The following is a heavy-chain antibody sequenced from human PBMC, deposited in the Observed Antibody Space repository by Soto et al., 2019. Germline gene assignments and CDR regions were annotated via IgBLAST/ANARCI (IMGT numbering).Heavy chain of an antibody. CDR3: ARLGGFDYRGSWFDP. D-gene: IGHD5-12*01. V-gene: IGHV1-3*05. Sequence: QVQLVQSGAEEKKPGASVKESCKASGYTFTSYAMHWVRQAPGQRLEWKGWINAGHGNTKYSQKIQGRVTITRDTSASTAYMELSSLRSEDTAVYYCARLGGFDYRGSWFDPWGQGTLVTVSS. CDR1: GYTFTSYA. CDR2: INAGHGNT. J-gene: IGHJ5*02.